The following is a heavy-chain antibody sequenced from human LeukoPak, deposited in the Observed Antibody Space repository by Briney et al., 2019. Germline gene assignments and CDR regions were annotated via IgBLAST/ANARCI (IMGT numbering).Heavy chain of an antibody. J-gene: IGHJ3*02. CDR1: GYTFTCYY. D-gene: IGHD1-26*01. CDR3: ARAGPLGLEYSGSYYGAFDI. Sequence: ASVKVSCKASGYTFTCYYIHWVRQAPGQGLEWMGWISAYNGNTNYAQKLQGRVTMTTDTSTSTAYMELRSLRSDDTAVYYCARAGPLGLEYSGSYYGAFDIWGQGTMVTVSS. CDR2: ISAYNGNT. V-gene: IGHV1-18*04.